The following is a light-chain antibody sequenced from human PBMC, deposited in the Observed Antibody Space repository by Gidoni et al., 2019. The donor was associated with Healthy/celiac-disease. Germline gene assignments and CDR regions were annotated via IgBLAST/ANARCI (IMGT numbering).Light chain of an antibody. CDR2: DDS. V-gene: IGLV3-21*03. J-gene: IGLJ1*01. CDR3: QVWDSSSDHLV. CDR1: NIGSKS. Sequence: SYVLTHPPSVSVAPGKTAKLTCGGNNIGSKSVHWYQQKPGQAPVLVVYDDSDRPSGIPERFSGSNSGNTATLTISRGEAGDEADYYSQVWDSSSDHLVFGTGTKVTVL.